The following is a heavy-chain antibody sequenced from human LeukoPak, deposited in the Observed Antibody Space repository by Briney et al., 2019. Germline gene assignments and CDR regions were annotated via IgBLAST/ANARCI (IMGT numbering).Heavy chain of an antibody. J-gene: IGHJ5*02. CDR2: INHSGST. Sequence: SETLSLTCAVYGGSFSGYYWSWIRQPPGKGLEWIGEINHSGSTNYNPSLKSRVTTSVDTSKNQFSLKLSSVTAADTAVYYCARGAAAGGNWFDPWGQGTLVTVSS. D-gene: IGHD6-13*01. CDR1: GGSFSGYY. CDR3: ARGAAAGGNWFDP. V-gene: IGHV4-34*01.